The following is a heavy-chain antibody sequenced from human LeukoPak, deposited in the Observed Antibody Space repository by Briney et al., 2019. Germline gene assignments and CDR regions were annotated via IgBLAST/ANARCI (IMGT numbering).Heavy chain of an antibody. J-gene: IGHJ6*03. CDR1: GYTFTGYY. CDR2: INPNSGGT. V-gene: IGHV1-2*02. D-gene: IGHD6-13*01. CDR3: ARTGIAAATYMDV. Sequence: ASVKVSCKASGYTFTGYYMHWVQQAPGQGLEWMGWINPNSGGTNYAQKFQGRVTMTRDTSISTAYMELSRLRSDDTAVYYCARTGIAAATYMDVWGKGTTVTVSS.